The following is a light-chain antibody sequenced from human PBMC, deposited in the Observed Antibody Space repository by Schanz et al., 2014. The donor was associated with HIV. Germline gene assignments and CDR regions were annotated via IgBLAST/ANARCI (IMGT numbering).Light chain of an antibody. J-gene: IGLJ3*02. V-gene: IGLV3-21*01. CDR1: NIGSKS. CDR3: QVWESSTDMV. CDR2: YDD. Sequence: SYELTQPPSVSVAPGKTARITCGGNNIGSKSVHWYQQKPGQAPVLVIYYDDDRPSGIPERFSGSNSGNTATLTISRVEAGDEADYYCQVWESSTDMVFGGGTKLTVL.